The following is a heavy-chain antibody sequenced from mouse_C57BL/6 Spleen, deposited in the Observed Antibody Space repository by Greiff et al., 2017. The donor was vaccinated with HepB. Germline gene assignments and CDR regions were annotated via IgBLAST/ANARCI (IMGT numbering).Heavy chain of an antibody. CDR1: GFTYSDYG. Sequence: DVHLVESGGGLVKPGGSLKLSCAASGFTYSDYGMHWVRQAPEKGLEWVAYISSGSSTIYYADTVKGRFTISRDNAKNTLFLQMTSLRSEDTAMYYCAREAYYYGSLGAMDYWGQGTSVTVSS. J-gene: IGHJ4*01. V-gene: IGHV5-17*01. CDR2: ISSGSSTI. D-gene: IGHD1-1*01. CDR3: AREAYYYGSLGAMDY.